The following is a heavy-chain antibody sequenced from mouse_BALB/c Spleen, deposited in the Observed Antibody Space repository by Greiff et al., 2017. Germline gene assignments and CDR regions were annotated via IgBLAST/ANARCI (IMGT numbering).Heavy chain of an antibody. J-gene: IGHJ1*01. CDR2: IYPSDSYT. V-gene: IGHV1-69*02. CDR3: TRDYYGGNWYFDV. Sequence: QVQLKQPGAELVRPGASVKLSCKASGYTFTSYWINWVKQRPGQGLEWIGNIYPSDSYTNYNQKFKDKATLTVDKSSSTAYMQLSSPTSEDSAVYYCTRDYYGGNWYFDVWGAGTTVTVSS. D-gene: IGHD1-1*01. CDR1: GYTFTSYW.